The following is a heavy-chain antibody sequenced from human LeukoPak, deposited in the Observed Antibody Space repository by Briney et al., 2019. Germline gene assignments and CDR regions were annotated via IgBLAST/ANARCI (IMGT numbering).Heavy chain of an antibody. CDR2: IYPRDSRT. Sequence: GESLKISCKGSGYSFTNYWIGWVRQMPGKGLEWMGFIYPRDSRTTYSPSFQGRVTISADRSIGTAYIQWSSLKASDTAMYYCAKGGDGRDFLLYWGQGSLVTVSS. CDR3: AKGGDGRDFLLY. V-gene: IGHV5-51*01. J-gene: IGHJ4*02. D-gene: IGHD5-24*01. CDR1: GYSFTNYW.